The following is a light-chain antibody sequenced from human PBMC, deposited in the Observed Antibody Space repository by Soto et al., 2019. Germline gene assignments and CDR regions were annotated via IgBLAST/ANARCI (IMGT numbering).Light chain of an antibody. Sequence: IVLTQSPGTLSLSPGEIATFSCRARQTIKSTSLAWYQQRPGKAPSLLIYGASSRATGIPDKFSGSGSGTDCTLTGSILEPEEPALYYCQQSGSSPRTFGEGTKVEI. CDR1: QTIKSTS. CDR3: QQSGSSPRT. J-gene: IGKJ1*01. V-gene: IGKV3-20*01. CDR2: GAS.